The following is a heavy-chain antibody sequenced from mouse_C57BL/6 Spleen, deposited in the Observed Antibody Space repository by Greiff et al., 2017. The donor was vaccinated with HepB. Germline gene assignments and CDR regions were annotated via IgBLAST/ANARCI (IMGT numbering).Heavy chain of an antibody. D-gene: IGHD4-1*01. J-gene: IGHJ4*01. V-gene: IGHV1-85*01. CDR1: GYTFTSYD. CDR3: ARARTGTFMDY. CDR2: IYPRDGST. Sequence: VKLQESGPELVKPGASVKLSCKASGYTFTSYDINWVKQRPGQGLEWIGWIYPRDGSTKYNEKFKGKATLTVDTSSSTAYMELHSLTSEDSAVYFCARARTGTFMDYWGQGTSVTVSS.